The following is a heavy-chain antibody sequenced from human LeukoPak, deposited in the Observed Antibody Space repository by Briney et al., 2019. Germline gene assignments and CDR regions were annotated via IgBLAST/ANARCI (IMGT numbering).Heavy chain of an antibody. CDR3: ARDRYCTNGVCYGHFDY. V-gene: IGHV3-48*03. D-gene: IGHD2-8*01. J-gene: IGHJ4*02. CDR2: ISSSGRTI. Sequence: GGSLRLSCAASGFTFSSYEMNWVRQAPGKGLEWVSYISSSGRTIYYADSVKGRFTVSRDNAKNSLYLQMNSLRAEDTAVYYCARDRYCTNGVCYGHFDYWGQGTLVTVSS. CDR1: GFTFSSYE.